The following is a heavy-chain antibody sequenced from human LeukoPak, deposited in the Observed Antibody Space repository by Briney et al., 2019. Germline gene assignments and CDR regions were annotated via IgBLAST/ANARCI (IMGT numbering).Heavy chain of an antibody. CDR2: INSDGSST. D-gene: IGHD2-15*01. CDR1: GFTFSSYW. V-gene: IGHV3-74*01. J-gene: IGHJ4*02. Sequence: GGSLRLSCAASGFTFSSYWMHWVRQAPGKGLVWVSRINSDGSSTSYADSVKGRFTISRDNAKNTLYLQMNSLRAEDTAVYYCAREASGYCSGGSCYLAYWGQGTLVTVSS. CDR3: AREASGYCSGGSCYLAY.